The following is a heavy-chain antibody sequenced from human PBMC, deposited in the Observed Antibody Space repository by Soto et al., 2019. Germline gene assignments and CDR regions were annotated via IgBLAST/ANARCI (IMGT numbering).Heavy chain of an antibody. CDR2: INPNSGGT. J-gene: IGHJ4*02. Sequence: ASVKVSCKASGYIFTGYYMHWVRQAPGQGLEWMGWINPNSGGTNYAQKFQGRVTMTRDTSISTAYMELSRLRSDDTAVYYCARDYYDSSDYVFYFDYWGQGTLVTVSS. CDR1: GYIFTGYY. V-gene: IGHV1-2*02. D-gene: IGHD3-22*01. CDR3: ARDYYDSSDYVFYFDY.